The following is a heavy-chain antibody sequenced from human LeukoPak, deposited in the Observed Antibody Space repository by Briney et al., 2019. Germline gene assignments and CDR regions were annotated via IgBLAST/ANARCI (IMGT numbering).Heavy chain of an antibody. CDR3: AVGGYDILTGYKFDD. CDR2: IYYSGST. D-gene: IGHD3-9*01. J-gene: IGHJ4*02. CDR1: GGSISSSSYY. Sequence: KPSETLSLTCTVSGGSISSSSYYWGWIRQPPGKGLEWIGSIYYSGSTYYNPSLKSRVTISVDTSKNQFSLKLSSVTAADTAVYYCAVGGYDILTGYKFDDWGQGTLVTVSS. V-gene: IGHV4-39*07.